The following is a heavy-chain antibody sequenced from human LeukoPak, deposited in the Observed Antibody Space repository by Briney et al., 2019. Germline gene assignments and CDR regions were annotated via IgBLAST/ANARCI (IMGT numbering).Heavy chain of an antibody. CDR3: AKWVVTSTLSDY. D-gene: IGHD2-21*02. V-gene: IGHV3-30*02. J-gene: IGHJ4*02. Sequence: GGSLRLSCAASGFTFSSYGMHWVRQAPGKGLEWVAFIRYDGSNKYYADSVKGRFTISRDNSKNTLYLQMNSLRAEDTAVYYCAKWVVTSTLSDYWGQGTLVTVSS. CDR2: IRYDGSNK. CDR1: GFTFSSYG.